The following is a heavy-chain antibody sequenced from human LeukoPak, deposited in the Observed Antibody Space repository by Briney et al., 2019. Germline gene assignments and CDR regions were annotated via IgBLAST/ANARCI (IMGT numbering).Heavy chain of an antibody. CDR1: GGSISSGGYY. CDR3: ARVTYYYDRHFDY. V-gene: IGHV4-31*03. J-gene: IGHJ4*02. Sequence: SQTLSLTCTVSGGSISSGGYYWSWIRQHPGKGLEWIGYIYYSGSTYYNPSLKSRVTISVDTSKNQFSLKLSSVTAADTAVYYCARVTYYYDRHFDYWGQGTLVTVSS. CDR2: IYYSGST. D-gene: IGHD3-22*01.